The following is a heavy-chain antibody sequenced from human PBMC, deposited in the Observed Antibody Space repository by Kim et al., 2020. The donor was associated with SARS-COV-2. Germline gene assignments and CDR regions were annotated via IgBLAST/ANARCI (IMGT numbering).Heavy chain of an antibody. J-gene: IGHJ4*02. CDR1: GFTFSSYW. CDR2: INSDGSST. Sequence: GGSLRLSCAASGFTFSSYWMHWVRQAPGKGLVWVSRINSDGSSTSYADSVKGRFTISRDNAKNTLYLQMNSLRAEDTAVYYCASVIAVADPFDYWGQGTLVTVSS. CDR3: ASVIAVADPFDY. V-gene: IGHV3-74*01. D-gene: IGHD6-19*01.